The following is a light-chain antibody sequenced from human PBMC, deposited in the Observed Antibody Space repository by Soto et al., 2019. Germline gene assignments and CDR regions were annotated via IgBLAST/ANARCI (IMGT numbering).Light chain of an antibody. V-gene: IGKV3D-15*01. CDR2: GTY. CDR1: ERLTTN. CDR3: QQYHKWPPT. Sequence: EIVMTQSPATLSVSPGEGVTLSCRASERLTTNLAWYQQSPGQAPRLLIYGTYTRATGIPTRFSGSGTGTEFTLTISSLESEDFAVYYCQQYHKWPPTFGGGTKVDIK. J-gene: IGKJ4*01.